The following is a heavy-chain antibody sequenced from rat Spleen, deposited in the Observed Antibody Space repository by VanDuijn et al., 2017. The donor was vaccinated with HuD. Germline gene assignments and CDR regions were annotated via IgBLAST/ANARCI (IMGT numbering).Heavy chain of an antibody. CDR3: TRDYYSGDY. V-gene: IGHV5-20*01. D-gene: IGHD1-1*01. CDR2: ISYDGSST. J-gene: IGHJ2*01. Sequence: EVQLVESNGGLVQPGGSLKLSCAASGFTFNDHFMAWVRQAPTKGLEWVASISYDGSSTYYRDSVKGRFTISRDNAKSTLYLQMNSLRSEDTATYYCTRDYYSGDYWGQGVMVTVSS. CDR1: GFTFNDHF.